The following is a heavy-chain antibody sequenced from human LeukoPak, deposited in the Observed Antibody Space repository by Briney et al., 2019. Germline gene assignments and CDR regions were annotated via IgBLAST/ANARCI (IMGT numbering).Heavy chain of an antibody. J-gene: IGHJ4*02. Sequence: GGSLRLSCAASGFTFNTYAMHWVRQAPGQGLEWVALIWHDGSHKFYSNSVRGQFTISRDNSKNTVYLQMNNLRPEDTVVYYCARETFGSGSYPDFWGQGTLVTVSS. CDR2: IWHDGSHK. V-gene: IGHV3-33*01. D-gene: IGHD3-10*01. CDR1: GFTFNTYA. CDR3: ARETFGSGSYPDF.